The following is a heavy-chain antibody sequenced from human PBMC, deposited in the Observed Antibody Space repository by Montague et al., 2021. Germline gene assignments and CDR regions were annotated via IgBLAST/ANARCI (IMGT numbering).Heavy chain of an antibody. CDR1: DGSISTSY. V-gene: IGHV4-4*09. CDR2: FAQSVASGASGTT. D-gene: IGHD2-15*01. CDR3: ARGEGFVPAARFDF. J-gene: IGHJ4*02. Sequence: SETLSLTCAVTDGSISTSYWTWIRQSPGKGLAYIGYFAQSVASGASGTTNYHPSLRGRVSISVDSSKNQVSLKMTSVTAAATGVYYCARGEGFVPAARFDFWGRGTLVTVSS.